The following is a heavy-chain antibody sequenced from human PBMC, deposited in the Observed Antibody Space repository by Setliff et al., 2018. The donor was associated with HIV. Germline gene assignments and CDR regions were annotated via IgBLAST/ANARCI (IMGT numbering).Heavy chain of an antibody. D-gene: IGHD4-17*01. V-gene: IGHV4-59*01. J-gene: IGHJ5*02. CDR1: GDSFTSSY. CDR3: ARGEYGDSVRSEQLRWFDP. CDR2: IYYSGST. Sequence: SETLSLTCTVSGDSFTSSYWSWIRQPPGKGLEWIGYIYYSGSTNYNPSLKSRVTMSVDTSKTQFSLQLSSVTAADTALYYCARGEYGDSVRSEQLRWFDPWGQGTLVTVSS.